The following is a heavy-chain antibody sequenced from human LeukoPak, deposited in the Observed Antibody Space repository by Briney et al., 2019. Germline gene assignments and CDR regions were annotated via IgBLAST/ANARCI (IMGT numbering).Heavy chain of an antibody. CDR1: GFTFSSYW. Sequence: GGSLRLSCAASGFTFSSYWMSWVRQAPGKGLEWVANIKQDGSEKYYVDSVKGRFTISRDNAKNSLYLQMNSLRAEDTAVYYCARGAPRQQLPSFDYWGQGTLVTVSS. J-gene: IGHJ4*02. D-gene: IGHD6-13*01. CDR3: ARGAPRQQLPSFDY. CDR2: IKQDGSEK. V-gene: IGHV3-7*04.